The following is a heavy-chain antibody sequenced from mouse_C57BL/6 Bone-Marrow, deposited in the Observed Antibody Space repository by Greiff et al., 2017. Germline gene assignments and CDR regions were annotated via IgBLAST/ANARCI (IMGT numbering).Heavy chain of an antibody. V-gene: IGHV1-7*01. CDR2: INPSIGYT. CDR3: ACYDYDLAWFAY. J-gene: IGHJ3*01. Sequence: QVQLQQSGAELAKPGASVKLSCKASGYTFTSYWMHWVKQRPGQGLEWIGYINPSIGYTKYNQKFKDKATLTADKSSSTAYMQLSSLTYEDSAVYYCACYDYDLAWFAYWGQGTLVTVSA. D-gene: IGHD2-4*01. CDR1: GYTFTSYW.